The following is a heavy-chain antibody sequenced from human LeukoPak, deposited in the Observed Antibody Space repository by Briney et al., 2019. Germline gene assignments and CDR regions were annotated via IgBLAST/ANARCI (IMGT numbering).Heavy chain of an antibody. J-gene: IGHJ4*02. V-gene: IGHV3-30*18. Sequence: PGRSLRLSCAASGFTFSSYGMQWVRQASGKGLEWVGVISNDGSNKYYADSVKGRFTISRDNSKNTLYLQMDSLGAEDTAVYYCAKVDIVATIDAGRLIDYWGQGTLVTVSS. CDR3: AKVDIVATIDAGRLIDY. D-gene: IGHD5-12*01. CDR1: GFTFSSYG. CDR2: ISNDGSNK.